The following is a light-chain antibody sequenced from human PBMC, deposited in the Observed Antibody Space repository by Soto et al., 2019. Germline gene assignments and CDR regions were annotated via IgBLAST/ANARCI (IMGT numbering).Light chain of an antibody. Sequence: DIQMTQSPSSLSASVGDRATITCRASQSISTYLNWYQQKPGRAPKLLIFAASNLQSGVPSRFTGSGSGTDFPLTISSLHLEDLAPYSCQQSYSFPPPFGGGPRVGSN. J-gene: IGKJ4*01. V-gene: IGKV1-39*01. CDR2: AAS. CDR3: QQSYSFPPP. CDR1: QSISTY.